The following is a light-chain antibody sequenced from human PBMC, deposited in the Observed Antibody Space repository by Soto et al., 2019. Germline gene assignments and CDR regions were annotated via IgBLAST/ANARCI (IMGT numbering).Light chain of an antibody. CDR1: QDISSW. CDR2: ATS. CDR3: QQANSFPLT. Sequence: TQSPSFVSASVGDRVTITCRASQDISSWLVWYQQKPGKAPKLLIHATSGLQSGVPSRFSGSGSGTDFTLTISNLQSEDFATYYCQQANSFPLTFGGGTKVDIK. J-gene: IGKJ4*01. V-gene: IGKV1-12*01.